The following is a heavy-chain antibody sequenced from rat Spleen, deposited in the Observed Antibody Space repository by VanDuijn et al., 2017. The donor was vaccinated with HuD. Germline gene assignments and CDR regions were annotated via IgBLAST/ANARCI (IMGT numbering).Heavy chain of an antibody. V-gene: IGHV5-20*01. CDR3: TRGYVMDA. Sequence: EVQLVESGGGLVQPGRSLKLSCAASGFTFSDYYMAWVRQAPTKGLEWVATISYDGGRNFYRDSVKGRFTLSRDNAKNTQSLQMDSLRSEDTAIYYCTRGYVMDAWGQGASVTVSS. CDR1: GFTFSDYY. J-gene: IGHJ4*01. CDR2: ISYDGGRN.